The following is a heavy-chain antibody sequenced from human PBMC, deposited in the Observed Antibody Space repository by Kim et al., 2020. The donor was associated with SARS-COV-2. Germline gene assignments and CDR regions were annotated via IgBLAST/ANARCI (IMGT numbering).Heavy chain of an antibody. Sequence: SQTLSLTCAISGDSVSSNSAAWNWIRQSPSRGLEWLGRTYYRSKWYNDYAVSVKSRITINPDTSKNQFSLQLNSVTPEDTAVYYCARDLGIEYSSSGHQFDYWGQGTLVTVSS. J-gene: IGHJ4*02. D-gene: IGHD6-6*01. CDR1: GDSVSSNSAA. V-gene: IGHV6-1*01. CDR2: TYYRSKWYN. CDR3: ARDLGIEYSSSGHQFDY.